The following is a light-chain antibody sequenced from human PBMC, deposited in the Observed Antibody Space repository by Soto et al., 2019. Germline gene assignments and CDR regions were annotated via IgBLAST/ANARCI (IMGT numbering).Light chain of an antibody. CDR3: QQYHSYWT. V-gene: IGKV1-5*01. CDR2: DAS. CDR1: QNIRSR. Sequence: DIQMTQSPSSLSASVRDSVTITCRASQNIRSRLAWFQQKPGKAPKLLIYDASSLESGVPQRFSGSGSGTEFTLTISSLQTDDFSTYYCQQYHSYWTFGQGTKVDIK. J-gene: IGKJ1*01.